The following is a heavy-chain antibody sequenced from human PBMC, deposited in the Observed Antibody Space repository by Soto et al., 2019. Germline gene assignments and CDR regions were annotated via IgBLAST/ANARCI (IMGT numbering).Heavy chain of an antibody. CDR2: ISAHNGNT. CDR3: ARGRYGDY. J-gene: IGHJ4*02. D-gene: IGHD1-1*01. V-gene: IGHV1-18*01. Sequence: QVHLVQSGAEVKKPGASVKVSCKGSGYGFTTYGITWVRQAPGQGLEWMAWISAHNGNTNYAQKLQVSATVARDTYTSAAYMELRSLRSDDTAVYYCARGRYGDYWGQGALVTVSS. CDR1: GYGFTTYG.